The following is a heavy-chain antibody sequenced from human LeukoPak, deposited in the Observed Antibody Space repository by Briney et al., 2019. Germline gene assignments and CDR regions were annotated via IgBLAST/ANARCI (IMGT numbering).Heavy chain of an antibody. CDR2: IYSGGST. J-gene: IGHJ4*02. CDR1: GFTVSSNY. Sequence: GGSLRLSCAASGFTVSSNYMNWVRQAPGKGLEWVSVIYSGGSTSYADSVKGRFTISRDNSKNTLYLQMNSLRAEDTAVYYCARAKTMDLDYWGQGTLATVSS. CDR3: ARAKTMDLDY. V-gene: IGHV3-66*01. D-gene: IGHD3-10*01.